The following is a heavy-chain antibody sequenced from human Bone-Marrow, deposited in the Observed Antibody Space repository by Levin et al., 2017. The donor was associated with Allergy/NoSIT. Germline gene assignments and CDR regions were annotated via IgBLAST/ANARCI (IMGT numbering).Heavy chain of an antibody. CDR1: AGSVSSGGYY. J-gene: IGHJ6*02. CDR2: MYYSGST. Sequence: SQTLSLTCTVSAGSVSSGGYYWTWIRQRPGKGLEWIGYMYYSGSTYYNPSLKSRVTMSVDTSKNQFSLKLSSVTAADTAVYYCARDEIGYKFPHQYYYGLDVWGQGTTVTVSS. V-gene: IGHV4-31*03. CDR3: ARDEIGYKFPHQYYYGLDV. D-gene: IGHD5-24*01.